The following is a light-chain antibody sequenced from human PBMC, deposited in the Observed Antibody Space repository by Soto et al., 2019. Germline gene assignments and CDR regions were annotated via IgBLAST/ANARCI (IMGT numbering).Light chain of an antibody. CDR2: EVS. V-gene: IGLV2-14*01. CDR1: SSDVGGYNY. Sequence: QSALXQPASVSGSPGQSITISCTGTSSDVGGYNYVSWYQQHPGKAPKLMIYEVSNRPSGVSNRFSGSKSGNTASLTISGLQAEDEADYYCSSYTSSSTLVFGTGTKLTVL. CDR3: SSYTSSSTLV. J-gene: IGLJ1*01.